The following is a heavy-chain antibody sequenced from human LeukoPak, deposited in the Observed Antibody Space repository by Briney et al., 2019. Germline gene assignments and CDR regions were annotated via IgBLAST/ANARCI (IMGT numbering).Heavy chain of an antibody. CDR2: ISGSGGST. V-gene: IGHV3-23*01. D-gene: IGHD3-22*01. CDR1: GFTVSSNY. J-gene: IGHJ4*02. CDR3: AKEASYYYDSSGYYRETFDY. Sequence: GGSLRLSCAASGFTVSSNYMSWVRQAPGKGLEWVSAISGSGGSTYYADSVKGRFTISRDNSKNTLYLQMNSLRAEDTAVYYCAKEASYYYDSSGYYRETFDYWGQGTLVTVSS.